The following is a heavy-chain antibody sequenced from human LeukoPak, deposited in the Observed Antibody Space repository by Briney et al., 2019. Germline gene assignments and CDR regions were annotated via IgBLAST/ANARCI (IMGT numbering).Heavy chain of an antibody. CDR1: GFTFSSYA. CDR2: ITDSGTGT. CDR3: AKVRNRATINYFDY. V-gene: IGHV3-23*01. Sequence: GGSLRLSCAASGFTFSSYALSWVRQAPGKGLEWVSGITDSGTGTYYADSVKGRFTISRDNSKNTVYLQMSSLRAEDTAVYYCAKVRNRATINYFDYWGQGTLVTVSS. J-gene: IGHJ4*02. D-gene: IGHD5-24*01.